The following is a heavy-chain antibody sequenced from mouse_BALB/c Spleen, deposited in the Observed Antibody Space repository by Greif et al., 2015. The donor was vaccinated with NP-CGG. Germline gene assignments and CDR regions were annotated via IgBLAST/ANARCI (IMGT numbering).Heavy chain of an antibody. CDR2: ILPGSGST. CDR3: ARGHYYGSSYDWFAY. V-gene: IGHV1-9*01. D-gene: IGHD1-1*01. Sequence: VKLVESGAELMKPGASLKISCKATGYTFRSYWIEWVRQRPGHGLEWIGEILPGSGSTNYNEKFKGKATFTADTSSNTAYMQLSSLTSEDSAVYYCARGHYYGSSYDWFAYWGQGTLVTVSA. J-gene: IGHJ3*01. CDR1: GYTFRSYW.